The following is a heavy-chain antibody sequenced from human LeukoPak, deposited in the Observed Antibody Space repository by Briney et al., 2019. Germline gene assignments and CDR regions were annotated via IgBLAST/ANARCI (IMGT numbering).Heavy chain of an antibody. CDR1: GYSISSDNW. D-gene: IGHD6-13*01. CDR3: AKKIAAAAWFDP. J-gene: IGHJ5*02. Sequence: SDTLSLTCAVSGYSISSDNWWGWIRQPPGKGLEWIGYIYYSGSTYYNPSLKSRVTMSVDTSKNQFSLKLSSVTAVGTAVYYCAKKIAAAAWFDPWGQGTLVTVSS. V-gene: IGHV4-28*01. CDR2: IYYSGST.